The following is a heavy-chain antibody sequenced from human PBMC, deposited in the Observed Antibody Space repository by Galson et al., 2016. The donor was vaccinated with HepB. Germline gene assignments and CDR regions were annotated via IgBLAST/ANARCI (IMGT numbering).Heavy chain of an antibody. CDR3: ARDRNYYDGSSYYDVFDI. J-gene: IGHJ3*02. CDR1: EFTFSSYW. D-gene: IGHD3-22*01. Sequence: SLRLSCAASEFTFSSYWMTWVRQAPGKGLEWIANIKGDGSKIQYVDSVRGRFTISRDNVKNLLYLQMNSLRAEDTPVYYCARDRNYYDGSSYYDVFDIWGQGTMVTVSS. CDR2: IKGDGSKI. V-gene: IGHV3-7*03.